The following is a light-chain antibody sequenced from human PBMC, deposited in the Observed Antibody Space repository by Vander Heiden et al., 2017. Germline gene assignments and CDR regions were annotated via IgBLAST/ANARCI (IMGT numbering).Light chain of an antibody. CDR2: AAS. V-gene: IGKV1-9*01. CDR1: QGISSY. CDR3: QQLNSYTFT. J-gene: IGKJ5*01. Sequence: TITCRASQGISSYLAWYQQKPGKAPKLLIYAASTLQSGVPSRFSGSGSGTEFTLTISSLQPEDFATYYCQQLNSYTFTFGQGTRLEIK.